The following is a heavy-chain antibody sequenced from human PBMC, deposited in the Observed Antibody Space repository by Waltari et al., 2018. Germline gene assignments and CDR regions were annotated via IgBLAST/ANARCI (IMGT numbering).Heavy chain of an antibody. CDR3: TRHNDYGSGSYYFDY. CDR1: GFTVSTKY. Sequence: EVQLVESGGGLIQPGGSLRLSCAASGFTVSTKYMSWVRQAPGKGLEWVSVIFGGGNTNYADSVKGRFTISRDNSENTLSLQMNSLRADDTAVYYCTRHNDYGSGSYYFDYWGQGTLVTVSS. CDR2: IFGGGNT. D-gene: IGHD3-10*01. V-gene: IGHV3-53*01. J-gene: IGHJ4*02.